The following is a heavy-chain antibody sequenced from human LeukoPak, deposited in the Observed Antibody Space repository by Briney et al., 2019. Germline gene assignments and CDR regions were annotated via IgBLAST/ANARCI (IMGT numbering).Heavy chain of an antibody. CDR3: ARGISYYWFDY. CDR1: GGTFSSYT. J-gene: IGHJ4*02. V-gene: IGHV1-69*02. D-gene: IGHD2/OR15-2a*01. CDR2: IIPILGIA. Sequence: GASVKVSCKASGGTFSSYTISWVRQAPGQGLGWMGRIIPILGIANYAQKFQGRVTITADKSTSTAYMELSSLRSEDTAVYYCARGISYYWFDYWGQGTLVTVSS.